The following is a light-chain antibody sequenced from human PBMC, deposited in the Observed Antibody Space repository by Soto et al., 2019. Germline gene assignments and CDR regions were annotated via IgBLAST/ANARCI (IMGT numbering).Light chain of an antibody. CDR3: TSYTNINYVI. V-gene: IGLV2-14*01. J-gene: IGLJ2*01. CDR1: NSDIGDYDY. CDR2: EVS. Sequence: QSALTQPAAVSGYPGQSITISCAGTNSDIGDYDYVSWYQHHPGKAPRLLIYEVSSRPSGVANRFSASKSGNTASLTISGLQDEDEADYYCTSYTNINYVIFGGGTKLTVL.